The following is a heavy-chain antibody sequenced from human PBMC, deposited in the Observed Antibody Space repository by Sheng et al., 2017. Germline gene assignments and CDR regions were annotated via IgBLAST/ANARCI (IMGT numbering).Heavy chain of an antibody. Sequence: QVQLVQSGAEVKKPGASVKVSCKASGGTFTGYYLQWVRQAPEQGLEWMGWIIYNTGATSYAQKFQGRVTMTTDTSTGTAYMELSSLRSDDTAVYFCARGFREQISGWFDPWGRGNP. CDR1: GGTFTGYY. CDR2: IIYNTGAT. J-gene: IGHJ5*02. V-gene: IGHV1-2*02. CDR3: ARGFREQISGWFDP. D-gene: IGHD1-1*01.